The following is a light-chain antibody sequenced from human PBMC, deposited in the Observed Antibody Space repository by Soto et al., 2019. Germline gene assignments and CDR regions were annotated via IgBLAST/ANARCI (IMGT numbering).Light chain of an antibody. J-gene: IGKJ5*01. CDR3: QQRSTS. CDR2: DAS. V-gene: IGKV3-11*01. Sequence: EVVMTQSPASLSASPGERVTLSCRASQNIRSSLAWYQQRPGQAPRLLIYDASTRATGIPARFSGSGSGTDFTLTISSLEPEDFAVYYCQQRSTSFGQGTRLEN. CDR1: QNIRSS.